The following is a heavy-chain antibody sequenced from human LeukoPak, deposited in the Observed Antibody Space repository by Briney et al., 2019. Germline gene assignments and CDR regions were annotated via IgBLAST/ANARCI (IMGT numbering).Heavy chain of an antibody. V-gene: IGHV1-69*06. Sequence: SVKVSCKASGGTFSSYAINWVRQAPGQGLEWMGGIIPIFGTASYAQKFQGRVTIIADKSTSTAYMELSSLRSEDTAVYYCARDLMYCSSTSCYGNWFDPWGQGTLVTVSS. CDR1: GGTFSSYA. J-gene: IGHJ5*02. CDR2: IIPIFGTA. D-gene: IGHD2-2*01. CDR3: ARDLMYCSSTSCYGNWFDP.